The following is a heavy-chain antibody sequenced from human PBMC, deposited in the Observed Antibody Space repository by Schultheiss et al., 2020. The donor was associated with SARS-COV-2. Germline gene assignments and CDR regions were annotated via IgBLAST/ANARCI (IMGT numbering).Heavy chain of an antibody. J-gene: IGHJ4*02. Sequence: ASVKVSCKTSGYTFTSHGISWVRQAPGQGFEWMGWISGYNGYTDYAQKFQGRITMTTDTSTSTAYMELSSLRSEDTAVYYCARSSSSWRYFDYWGQGTLVTVSS. D-gene: IGHD6-13*01. CDR1: GYTFTSHG. CDR2: ISGYNGYT. V-gene: IGHV1-18*04. CDR3: ARSSSSWRYFDY.